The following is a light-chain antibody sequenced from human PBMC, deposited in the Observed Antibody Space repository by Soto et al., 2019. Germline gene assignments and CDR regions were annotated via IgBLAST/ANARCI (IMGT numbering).Light chain of an antibody. V-gene: IGKV3-20*01. Sequence: EIVLTQSPGTLSLSPGERATLSCRASQSVSSSYLAWYQQKPGQAPRLLIYGASNRATGIPDRFSGSGSETADTLTISRREPEDFAVYYCQQYGSSSWTFGQGTKVEIK. CDR1: QSVSSSY. CDR3: QQYGSSSWT. J-gene: IGKJ1*01. CDR2: GAS.